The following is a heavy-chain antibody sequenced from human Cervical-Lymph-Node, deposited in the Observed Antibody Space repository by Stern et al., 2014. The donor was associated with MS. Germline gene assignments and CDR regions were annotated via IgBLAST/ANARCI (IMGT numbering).Heavy chain of an antibody. J-gene: IGHJ4*02. D-gene: IGHD1-26*01. Sequence: QVQLQQWGAGLLKPSETLSLTCAVYGGSFSGYYWSWIRQPPGKGLEWIGGVNHSGSTNYNPSLKSRGTISVDTSKTQFSLNLTSVTAADTAVYYCAMYSGTYERAYWGQGTLVTVSS. CDR2: VNHSGST. V-gene: IGHV4-34*01. CDR3: AMYSGTYERAY. CDR1: GGSFSGYY.